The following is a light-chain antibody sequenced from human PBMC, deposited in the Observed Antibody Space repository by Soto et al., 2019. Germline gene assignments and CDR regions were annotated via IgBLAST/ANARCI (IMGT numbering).Light chain of an antibody. V-gene: IGKV1-5*01. Sequence: DIQMTQSPSTVSASVGDAVTITCRASQSISTWLAWYQQKPGKAPNLLIYDASTLESGGPSGFSGSGSGTEFTFTISSLQPDDSATYYCQQYNSYPYTFGQGTKLEIK. CDR3: QQYNSYPYT. J-gene: IGKJ2*01. CDR2: DAS. CDR1: QSISTW.